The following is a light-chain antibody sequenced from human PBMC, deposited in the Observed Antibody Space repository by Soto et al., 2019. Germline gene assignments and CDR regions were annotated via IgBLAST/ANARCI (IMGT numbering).Light chain of an antibody. CDR1: STDVGSYNR. J-gene: IGLJ1*01. CDR3: SSFTRSSTDV. CDR2: DVS. V-gene: IGLV2-18*02. Sequence: QSALTQPPSVSGSPGQSVAISCSGTSTDVGSYNRVSWYQQPPGTAPKLMIYDVSNRPSGVPDRFSGSKSGNTASLTISGLPAEDEADYYCSSFTRSSTDVFGTGTKLTVL.